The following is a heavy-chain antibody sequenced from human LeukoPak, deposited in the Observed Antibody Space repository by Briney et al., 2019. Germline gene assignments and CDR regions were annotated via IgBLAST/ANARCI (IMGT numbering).Heavy chain of an antibody. D-gene: IGHD4-17*01. CDR3: ARGHGDYVHYFDY. CDR2: INHSGST. V-gene: IGHV4-34*01. CDR1: GGSFSGYY. J-gene: IGHJ4*02. Sequence: PETLSLTCAVYGGSFSGYYWSWIRQPPGKGLEWIGEINHSGSTNYNPSLKSRVTISVDTSKNQFSLKLSSVTAADTAVYYCARGHGDYVHYFDYWGQGTLVTVSS.